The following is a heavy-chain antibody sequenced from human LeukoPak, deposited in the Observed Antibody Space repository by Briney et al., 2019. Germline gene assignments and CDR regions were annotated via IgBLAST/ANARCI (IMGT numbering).Heavy chain of an antibody. CDR1: GFTFSDYY. CDR3: ARALMAYYYMDV. J-gene: IGHJ6*03. CDR2: ISTTGSTI. D-gene: IGHD3-10*01. V-gene: IGHV3-11*01. Sequence: PGGSLRLSCAASGFTFSDYYMSWIRRAPGKGLEWISYISTTGSTIYYADSVKGRFTISRDNAKNSLYLQMNSLRAEDTAVYYCARALMAYYYMDVWGKGTTVTISS.